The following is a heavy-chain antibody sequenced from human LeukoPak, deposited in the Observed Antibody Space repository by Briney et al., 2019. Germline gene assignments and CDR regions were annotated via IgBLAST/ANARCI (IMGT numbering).Heavy chain of an antibody. CDR1: GFTFGDYA. J-gene: IGHJ4*02. Sequence: GGSLRLSCTASGFTFGDYAMSWVRQAPGKGLEWVGFIRSKAYGGTTEYAASVKGRFTISRDDSKSIAYLQMNSLKTEDTAVYYCTRDLSGTLYYFDYWGQGTLVTVSS. V-gene: IGHV3-49*04. CDR3: TRDLSGTLYYFDY. CDR2: IRSKAYGGTT. D-gene: IGHD1-1*01.